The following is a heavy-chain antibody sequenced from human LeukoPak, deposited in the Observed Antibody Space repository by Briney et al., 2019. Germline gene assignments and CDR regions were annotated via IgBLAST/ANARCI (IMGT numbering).Heavy chain of an antibody. D-gene: IGHD6-19*01. CDR3: ARVPGGYSSGWRYY. Sequence: GGSLRLSCAASGFTLSSYSMNWVRQAPGKGLEWVSYISGGSSTIYNADSVKGRFTISRDNAKNLLYLLMDTLRAEDTAVYYCARVPGGYSSGWRYYWGQGTLVTVSS. V-gene: IGHV3-48*01. CDR1: GFTLSSYS. J-gene: IGHJ4*02. CDR2: ISGGSSTI.